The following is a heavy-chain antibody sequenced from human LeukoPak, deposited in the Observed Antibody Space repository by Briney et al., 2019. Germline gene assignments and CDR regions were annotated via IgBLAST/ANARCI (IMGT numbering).Heavy chain of an antibody. J-gene: IGHJ4*02. CDR2: INPSGGST. CDR3: ARAVSVDQLLFGIDY. CDR1: GYTLTNYY. D-gene: IGHD2-2*01. Sequence: ASVKVSCKASGYTLTNYYMHWVRQAPGQGLEWMGIINPSGGSTSHAQKFQGRVTMTRDTSTSTVYMELSSLRSEDTAVYYCARAVSVDQLLFGIDYWGQGTLVTVSS. V-gene: IGHV1-46*01.